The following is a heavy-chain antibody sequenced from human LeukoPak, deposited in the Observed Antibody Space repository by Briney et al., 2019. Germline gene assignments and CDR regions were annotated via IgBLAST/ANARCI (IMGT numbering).Heavy chain of an antibody. V-gene: IGHV4-4*07. D-gene: IGHD3-10*01. CDR3: ARGLTSGSYNNWFDP. Sequence: PSETLSLTCTVSRGSISNYYWSWIRQPAGKGLEWIGRLYTTGSTNYNPSLKSRVTVSVDTSKNQFSLKLSSVTAAGTAVYYCARGLTSGSYNNWFDPWGQGTLVTVSS. CDR2: LYTTGST. J-gene: IGHJ5*02. CDR1: RGSISNYY.